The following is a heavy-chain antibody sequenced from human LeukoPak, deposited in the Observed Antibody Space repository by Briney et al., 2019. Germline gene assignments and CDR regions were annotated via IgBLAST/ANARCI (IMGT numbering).Heavy chain of an antibody. CDR1: GYSISSGYY. D-gene: IGHD3-22*01. V-gene: IGHV4-38-2*02. CDR2: IYHSGST. Sequence: MSSETLSLTCTVSGYSISSGYYWGWIRQPPGKGLEWIGSIYHSGSTYYNPSLKSRVTISVDTSKNQFSLKLSSVTAADTAVYYCARDREIVVVRGSPFDYWGQGTLVTVSS. CDR3: ARDREIVVVRGSPFDY. J-gene: IGHJ4*02.